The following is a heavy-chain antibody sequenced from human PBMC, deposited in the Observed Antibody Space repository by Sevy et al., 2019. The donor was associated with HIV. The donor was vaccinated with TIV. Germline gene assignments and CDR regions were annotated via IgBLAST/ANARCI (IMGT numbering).Heavy chain of an antibody. V-gene: IGHV3-74*01. D-gene: IGHD1-26*01. CDR1: GFTFSSYG. Sequence: GGSLRLSCAASGFTFSSYGMHWVRQAPGKGLGWVSRINSDGSSTSYANAVKGRFTISRDNAKNTLDLQMNSLRVGDTAVYFCARASIVGAAFDYWGQGTLVTVSS. CDR3: ARASIVGAAFDY. J-gene: IGHJ4*02. CDR2: INSDGSST.